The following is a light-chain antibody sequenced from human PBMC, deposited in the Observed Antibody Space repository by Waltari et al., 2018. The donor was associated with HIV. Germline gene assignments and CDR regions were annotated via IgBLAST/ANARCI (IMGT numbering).Light chain of an antibody. V-gene: IGKV1-39*01. CDR3: QQTYRRPNT. CDR1: QDIDRF. CDR2: VAS. Sequence: DIQMTQSPSSLYASVGDRVTITCRASQDIDRFLHWYQQKPGKAPKLLIYVASNLQDGVPPRFSGSGSATEFTLTITSLQPDDFANYFCQQTYRRPNTFGGGTKLE. J-gene: IGKJ4*01.